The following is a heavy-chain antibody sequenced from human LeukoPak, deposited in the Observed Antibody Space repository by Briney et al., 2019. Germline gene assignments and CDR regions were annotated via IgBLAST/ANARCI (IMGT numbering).Heavy chain of an antibody. Sequence: ASVTVFCKSSGYTFTVYYIHWVRQAPGQGLEWMGWINPNSGGTNYAQKFQGRVTMTRDTSIGTAYMELSRLTSDDTAVYYCARDRGSPDSFDIWGQGTMVTVSS. J-gene: IGHJ3*02. CDR1: GYTFTVYY. D-gene: IGHD3-16*01. V-gene: IGHV1-2*02. CDR2: INPNSGGT. CDR3: ARDRGSPDSFDI.